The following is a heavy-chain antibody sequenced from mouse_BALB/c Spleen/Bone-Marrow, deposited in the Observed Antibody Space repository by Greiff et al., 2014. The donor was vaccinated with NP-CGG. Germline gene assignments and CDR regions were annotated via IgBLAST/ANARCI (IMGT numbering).Heavy chain of an antibody. CDR1: GYTFTSYW. V-gene: IGHV1-69*02. D-gene: IGHD2-3*01. CDR2: IYPSDNYT. CDR3: TRTYEYFDY. Sequence: QVQLQQPGAELVRPGASVKLSCKTSGYTFTSYWINWVKQRPGQGLEWIGNIYPSDNYTNYNQKFKGKATLTVDKSSTTAYMQLSSPTSEDSAVYYCTRTYEYFDYWGQGTTVTVSS. J-gene: IGHJ2*01.